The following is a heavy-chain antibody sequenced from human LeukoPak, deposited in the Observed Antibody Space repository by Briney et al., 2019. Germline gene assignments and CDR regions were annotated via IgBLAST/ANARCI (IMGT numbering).Heavy chain of an antibody. D-gene: IGHD6-19*01. Sequence: SETLSLTCAVSGYSISSGYYWGRIRQPPGKGLEWIGSIYHSGSTYYNPSLKSRVTISVDTSKNQFSLKLSSVTAADTAVYYCARMAVADYFDYWGQGTLVTVSS. CDR1: GYSISSGYY. J-gene: IGHJ4*02. CDR2: IYHSGST. CDR3: ARMAVADYFDY. V-gene: IGHV4-38-2*01.